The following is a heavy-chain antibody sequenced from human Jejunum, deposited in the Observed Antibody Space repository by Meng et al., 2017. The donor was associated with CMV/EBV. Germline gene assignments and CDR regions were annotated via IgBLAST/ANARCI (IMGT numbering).Heavy chain of an antibody. V-gene: IGHV1-8*03. D-gene: IGHD5-18*01. CDR1: GYTFSSND. CDR3: ARLSSYSSAYGY. Sequence: ASGYTFSSNDIDWVRQAPGQGLEWMGWVSPNSDNAGYAQRFQGRVTFSRNSAISTAYMEVSSLTYEDTAVYYCARLSSYSSAYGYWGQGTLVTVSS. CDR2: VSPNSDNA. J-gene: IGHJ4*02.